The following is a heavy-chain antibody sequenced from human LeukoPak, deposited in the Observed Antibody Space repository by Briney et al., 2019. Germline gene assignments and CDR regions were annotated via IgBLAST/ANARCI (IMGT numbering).Heavy chain of an antibody. CDR1: GGTFSSYA. CDR3: AVGYYDSSGSGDY. Sequence: SVKVSCKASGGTFSSYAISWVRQAPGQGLEWMGGIIPIFGTANYAQKFQGRVTITADESTSTAYMELSSLRSEDTAVYYCAVGYYDSSGSGDYWGQGTLVTVSS. J-gene: IGHJ4*02. CDR2: IIPIFGTA. D-gene: IGHD3-22*01. V-gene: IGHV1-69*13.